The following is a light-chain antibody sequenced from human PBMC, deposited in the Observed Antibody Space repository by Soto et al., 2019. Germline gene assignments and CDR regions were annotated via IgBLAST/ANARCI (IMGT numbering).Light chain of an antibody. CDR3: QQRSNWPPIT. CDR2: SAS. Sequence: DIQLTQTPSVLSASVGDTVTITCRASQALSNYLAWYQQKPGKAPDLLIYSASTLQSGVPSRFSGSGSETEFSLTIRALQPEDFATYYCQQRSNWPPITFGQGTRLEIK. V-gene: IGKV1-9*01. CDR1: QALSNY. J-gene: IGKJ5*01.